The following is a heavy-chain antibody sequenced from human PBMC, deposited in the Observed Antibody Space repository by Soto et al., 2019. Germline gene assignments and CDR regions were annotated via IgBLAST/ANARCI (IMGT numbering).Heavy chain of an antibody. D-gene: IGHD2-21*02. CDR1: GDSISSRSYY. Sequence: SETLSLTCTVTGDSISSRSYYWGWIRQPPGKGLEWIGSIYYSGSTYNNPSLRSRVSMSIDTSKDQFSLKLKSVTAADTALYFCARQRTSVVTQAYFDVWGQGALVTVSS. V-gene: IGHV4-39*01. J-gene: IGHJ4*02. CDR3: ARQRTSVVTQAYFDV. CDR2: IYYSGST.